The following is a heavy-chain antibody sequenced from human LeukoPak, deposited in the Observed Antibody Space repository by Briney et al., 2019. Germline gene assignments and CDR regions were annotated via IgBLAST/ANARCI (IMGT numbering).Heavy chain of an antibody. CDR2: IIPILGIA. D-gene: IGHD3-22*01. CDR1: GGTFSSYA. V-gene: IGHV1-69*04. CDR3: ATHDSSGYYRDY. J-gene: IGHJ4*02. Sequence: PAASVKVSCKASGGTFSSYAISWVRQAPGQGLEWMGRIIPILGIANYAQKFQGRVTITADKSTSTAYMELSSLRSEDTAVYYCATHDSSGYYRDYWGQGTLVTVSS.